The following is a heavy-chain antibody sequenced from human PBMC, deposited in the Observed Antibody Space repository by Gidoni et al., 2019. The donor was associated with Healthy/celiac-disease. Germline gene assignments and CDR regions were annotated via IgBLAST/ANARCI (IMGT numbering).Heavy chain of an antibody. J-gene: IGHJ4*02. CDR1: GFTFSSYA. CDR3: AKSDVLTVVVVAALDY. D-gene: IGHD2-15*01. Sequence: EVQLLESGGGLVQPGGSLSLSCAASGFTFSSYAMSWVRQAPGKGLEWVSAISGSGGSTYYADSVKGRFTISRDNSKNTLYLQMNSLRAEDTAVYYCAKSDVLTVVVVAALDYWGQGTLVTVSS. CDR2: ISGSGGST. V-gene: IGHV3-23*01.